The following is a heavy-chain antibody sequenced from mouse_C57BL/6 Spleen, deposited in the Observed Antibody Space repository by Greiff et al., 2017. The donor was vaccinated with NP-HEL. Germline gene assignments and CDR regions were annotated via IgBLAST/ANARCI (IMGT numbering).Heavy chain of an antibody. CDR3: TRRGVYGYFDY. V-gene: IGHV1-15*01. D-gene: IGHD1-1*01. CDR2: IDPETGGT. J-gene: IGHJ2*01. CDR1: GYTFTDYE. Sequence: QVQLQQSGAELVRPGASVTLSCKASGYTFTDYEMHWVKQTPVHGLEWIGAIDPETGGTAYNQKFKGKAILTADKSSSTAYIELRSLTSEDSAVYYCTRRGVYGYFDYWGQGTTLTVSS.